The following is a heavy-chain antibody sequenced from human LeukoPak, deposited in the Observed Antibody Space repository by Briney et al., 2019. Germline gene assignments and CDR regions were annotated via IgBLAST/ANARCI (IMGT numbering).Heavy chain of an antibody. D-gene: IGHD5-18*01. J-gene: IGHJ4*02. Sequence: GGSLRLSCAASGFIFSDYYMSWIRQAPGKGLEWISYISSSGYTMYYADSVKGRFTISRDNANNSVYLQMNSLRAEDTAVYFCARTMDTAILTGVGYWGQGTLVTVSS. CDR3: ARTMDTAILTGVGY. CDR2: ISSSGYTM. CDR1: GFIFSDYY. V-gene: IGHV3-11*01.